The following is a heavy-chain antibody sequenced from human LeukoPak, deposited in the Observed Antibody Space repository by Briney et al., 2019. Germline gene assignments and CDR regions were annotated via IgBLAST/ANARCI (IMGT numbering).Heavy chain of an antibody. CDR1: GGSIDSPNW. Sequence: SETLSLTCTVSGGSIDSPNWWSWVRQPPGKRLEWIGEILHSVSTKYNPSLKSRVTISVDKSKNQFSLKVSSVTAADTAVYYCARAGGSSSSWGYYFDYWGQGTLVTVSS. CDR3: ARAGGSSSSWGYYFDY. V-gene: IGHV4-4*02. J-gene: IGHJ4*02. D-gene: IGHD6-13*01. CDR2: ILHSVST.